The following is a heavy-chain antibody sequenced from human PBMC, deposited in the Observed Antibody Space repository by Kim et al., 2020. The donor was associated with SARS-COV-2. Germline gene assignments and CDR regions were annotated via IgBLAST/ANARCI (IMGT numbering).Heavy chain of an antibody. D-gene: IGHD3-10*01. Sequence: GGSLRLSCAASGFTFSSYGMHWVRQAPGKGLEWVAVIWYDGSNKYYADSVKGRFTISRDNSKNTLYLQMNSLRAEDTAVYYCAKEPPVDVYYYGSGSYYKQVLGMDVWGQGTTVTVSS. CDR3: AKEPPVDVYYYGSGSYYKQVLGMDV. CDR1: GFTFSSYG. CDR2: IWYDGSNK. V-gene: IGHV3-33*06. J-gene: IGHJ6*02.